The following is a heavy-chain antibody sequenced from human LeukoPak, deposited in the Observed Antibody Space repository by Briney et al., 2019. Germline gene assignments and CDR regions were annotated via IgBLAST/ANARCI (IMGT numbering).Heavy chain of an antibody. CDR2: IRYDGTKK. CDR1: GFTFSDYG. V-gene: IGHV3-30*02. J-gene: IGHJ4*02. Sequence: GGSLRLSCVAAGFTFSDYGMHWVRQAPGKGLEWVAFIRYDGTKKYYADSVKGRFTISRDDSKNTVYLQMYSLRPEDTAVYYCATASGRSAYGLDYWGQGTLVTVFS. CDR3: ATASGRSAYGLDY. D-gene: IGHD3-16*01.